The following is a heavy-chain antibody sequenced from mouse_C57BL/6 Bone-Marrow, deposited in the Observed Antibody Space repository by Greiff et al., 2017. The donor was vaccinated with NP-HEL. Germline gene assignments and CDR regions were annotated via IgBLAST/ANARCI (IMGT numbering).Heavy chain of an antibody. V-gene: IGHV2-6*03. CDR3: ARGDYYGSSYGFYAMDY. D-gene: IGHD1-1*01. Sequence: VQLQESGPGLVAPSQSLSITCTVSGFSLTSYGVHWVRQPPGKGLEWLVVIWSDGSTTYNSALKSRLSISKDNSKSQVFLKMNSLQTDDTAMYYCARGDYYGSSYGFYAMDYWGQGTSVTVSS. J-gene: IGHJ4*01. CDR1: GFSLTSYG. CDR2: IWSDGST.